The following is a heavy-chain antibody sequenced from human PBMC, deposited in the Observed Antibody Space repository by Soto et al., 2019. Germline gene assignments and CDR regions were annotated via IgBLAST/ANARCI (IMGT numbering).Heavy chain of an antibody. CDR2: ISAYNGNT. V-gene: IGHV1-18*01. J-gene: IGHJ6*02. Sequence: ASVKVSCKASGYTFTSYGISWVRQAPGQGLEWMGWISAYNGNTNYAQKLQGRVTMTTDTSTSTACMELRSLRSDDTAVYYCARVGRRAGYSYGYRYYYHGMDVWGQGTTVTVSS. CDR1: GYTFTSYG. CDR3: ARVGRRAGYSYGYRYYYHGMDV. D-gene: IGHD5-18*01.